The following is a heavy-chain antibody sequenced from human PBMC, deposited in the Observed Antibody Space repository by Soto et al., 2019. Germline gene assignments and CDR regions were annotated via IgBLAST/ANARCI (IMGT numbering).Heavy chain of an antibody. V-gene: IGHV4-59*01. CDR3: ARHKTFGGATWFDP. CDR2: NYYSGST. D-gene: IGHD3-3*01. CDR1: GGCRCRYY. J-gene: IGHJ5*02. Sequence: SELRSLDCTVCGGCRCRYYRSCIRQPPGTGLEWIGYNYYSGSTNYNPSLKSRVTISVDTSKNQFSLKLSSVTAADTAVYYCARHKTFGGATWFDPWGQGTLVTVSS.